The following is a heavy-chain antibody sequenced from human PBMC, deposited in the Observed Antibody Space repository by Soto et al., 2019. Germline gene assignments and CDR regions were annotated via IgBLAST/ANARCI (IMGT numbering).Heavy chain of an antibody. J-gene: IGHJ6*02. D-gene: IGHD3-22*01. Sequence: QVQLVESGGGVVQPGTSLRLSCAASGFTFSTYAMHWVRQAPGKGLEWVAVISYDGSNKYYADSVKGRFTISRDNSKNTLYLQMNSLRLEDTAVYYCAKDRRPYYSDGSGYSYGMDVWGQGTTVTVSS. CDR2: ISYDGSNK. CDR3: AKDRRPYYSDGSGYSYGMDV. V-gene: IGHV3-30*18. CDR1: GFTFSTYA.